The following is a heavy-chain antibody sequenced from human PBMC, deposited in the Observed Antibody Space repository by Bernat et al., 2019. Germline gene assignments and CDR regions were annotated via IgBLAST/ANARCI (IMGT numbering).Heavy chain of an antibody. CDR2: ISYDGSNK. CDR3: ARDERGSGSYYVY. J-gene: IGHJ4*02. Sequence: QVQLVESGGGVVQPGSSLRLSCAASGFTFSSYAMHWVRQAPGKGLEWVAVISYDGSNKYYADSVKGRFTISRDNSKNTLYLQMNSLRAEDTAVYYCARDERGSGSYYVYWGQGTLVTVSS. CDR1: GFTFSSYA. V-gene: IGHV3-30-3*01. D-gene: IGHD1-26*01.